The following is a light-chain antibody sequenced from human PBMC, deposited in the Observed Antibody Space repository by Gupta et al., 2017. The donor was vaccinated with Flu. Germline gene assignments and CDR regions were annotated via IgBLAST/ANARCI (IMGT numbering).Light chain of an antibody. Sequence: GTMCLSPGERATLSCRARHSISSSFVAWYQQKPGQAHRLLIYGASRRATGIPDRFSGSGSGTDFTLTISRLEPEDFAVYYCQQSGSSPWTFGQGTKVEVK. J-gene: IGKJ1*01. V-gene: IGKV3-20*01. CDR1: HSISSSF. CDR2: GAS. CDR3: QQSGSSPWT.